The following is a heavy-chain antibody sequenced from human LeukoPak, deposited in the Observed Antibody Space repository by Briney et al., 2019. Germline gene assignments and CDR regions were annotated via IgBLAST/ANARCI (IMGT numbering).Heavy chain of an antibody. J-gene: IGHJ3*02. D-gene: IGHD3-10*01. V-gene: IGHV1-69*06. CDR1: GGTFSSYA. CDR2: SIPIFGTA. Sequence: GASVKVSCKASGGTFSSYAISWVRQAPGQGLEWMGGSIPIFGTANYAKKFQGRVTITAGKSTSTAYMELSRLRSEDTAVYYCARGRNAGSYAFGIWGQGTMVTVSS. CDR3: ARGRNAGSYAFGI.